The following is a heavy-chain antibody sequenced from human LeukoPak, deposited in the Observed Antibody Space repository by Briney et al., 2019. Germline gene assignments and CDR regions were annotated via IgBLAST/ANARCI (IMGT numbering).Heavy chain of an antibody. J-gene: IGHJ4*02. CDR3: ARDLDY. V-gene: IGHV3-53*01. CDR1: GFIFSSNY. Sequence: GGSLRLSCAVSGFIFSSNYMSWVRQAPGKGLEWVSVIYSGGSTYYADSVRGRFTISRDSSKNMLYLQMTSLRAEDTAVYYCARDLDYWGQGTLVTVSS. CDR2: IYSGGST.